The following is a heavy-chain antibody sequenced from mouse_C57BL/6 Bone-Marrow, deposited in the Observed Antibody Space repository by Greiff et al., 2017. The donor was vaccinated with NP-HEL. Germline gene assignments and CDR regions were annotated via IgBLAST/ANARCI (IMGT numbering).Heavy chain of an antibody. V-gene: IGHV5-2*01. J-gene: IGHJ1*03. CDR2: INSDGGST. CDR3: ARADYGSSYFYWYFDV. D-gene: IGHD1-1*01. Sequence: EVQRVESGGGLVQPGESLKLSCESNEYEFPSHDMSWVRKTPEKRLELVAAINSDGGSTYYPDTMESRFTISRDNTKKTLYLQMSRLRSEDTALYYCARADYGSSYFYWYFDVWGTGTTVTVSS. CDR1: EYEFPSHD.